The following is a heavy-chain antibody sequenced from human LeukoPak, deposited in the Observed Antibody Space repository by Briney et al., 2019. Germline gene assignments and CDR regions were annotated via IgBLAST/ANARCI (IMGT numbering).Heavy chain of an antibody. V-gene: IGHV1-58*02. Sequence: SVKVSCKASGFTFTSSAMQWVRQARGQRLEWIGWIVVGSGNTNYAQKFQERVTITRDMSTSTAYMELSSLRSEDTAVYYCAASYSGSYELGYWGQGTLVTVSS. CDR1: GFTFTSSA. CDR2: IVVGSGNT. D-gene: IGHD1-26*01. CDR3: AASYSGSYELGY. J-gene: IGHJ4*02.